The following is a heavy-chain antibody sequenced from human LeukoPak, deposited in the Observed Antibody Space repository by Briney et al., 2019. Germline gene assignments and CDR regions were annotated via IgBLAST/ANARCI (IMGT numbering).Heavy chain of an antibody. V-gene: IGHV1-18*01. CDR3: ERDGEGIAAAGTNY. Sequence: GASVKVSCKASGYTFTSYGISWVRQAPGQGLEWMGWISAYNGNTNYAQKLQGRVTMTTDTSTSTAYMELRSLRSDDTAVYYCERDGEGIAAAGTNYWGQGTLVTVSS. CDR1: GYTFTSYG. CDR2: ISAYNGNT. J-gene: IGHJ4*02. D-gene: IGHD6-13*01.